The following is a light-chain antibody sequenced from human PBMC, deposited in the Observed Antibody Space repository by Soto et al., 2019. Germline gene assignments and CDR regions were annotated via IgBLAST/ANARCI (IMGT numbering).Light chain of an antibody. CDR3: SSYTSSILV. J-gene: IGLJ3*02. CDR2: EVS. Sequence: QSALTQPASVSGSPGQSITISCTGTNSDVGGYNYVSWYQQYPGKAPKLMIYEVSNRPSGVSNCFSGSKSGNTASLTISGLQAEDEADYYCSSYTSSILVFGGGTKLTVL. CDR1: NSDVGGYNY. V-gene: IGLV2-14*01.